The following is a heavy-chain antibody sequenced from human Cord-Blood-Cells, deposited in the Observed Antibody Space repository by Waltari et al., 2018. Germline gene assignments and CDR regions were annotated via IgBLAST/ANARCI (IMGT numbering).Heavy chain of an antibody. CDR1: GGSFSGYY. CDR3: ARCDSSVYKEAFDI. Sequence: QVQLQQWGAGLLKPSETLSLTCAVYGGSFSGYYWSWIRQPPGKGLEWIGEINHSGSTNYNPSLKSRVTISVDTSKNQFSLKLSSVTAADTAVYYCARCDSSVYKEAFDIWGQGTMVTVSS. CDR2: INHSGST. V-gene: IGHV4-34*01. D-gene: IGHD3-22*01. J-gene: IGHJ3*02.